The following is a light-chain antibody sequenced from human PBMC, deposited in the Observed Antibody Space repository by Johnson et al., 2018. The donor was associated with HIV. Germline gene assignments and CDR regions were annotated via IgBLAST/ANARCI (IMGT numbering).Light chain of an antibody. Sequence: QSVLTQPPSVSAAPGQKVTISCSGSTSNIGNNYVSWYQQLPGTAPKLLIYEKNKRPSGIPDRFSGSKSGTSATLGITGLQTGAEADYYCATWSGSLNFGTGTKVTVL. V-gene: IGLV1-51*02. J-gene: IGLJ1*01. CDR3: ATWSGSLN. CDR1: TSNIGNNY. CDR2: EKN.